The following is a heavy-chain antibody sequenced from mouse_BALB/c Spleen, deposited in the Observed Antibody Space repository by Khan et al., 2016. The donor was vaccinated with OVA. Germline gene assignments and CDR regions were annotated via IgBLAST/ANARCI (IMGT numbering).Heavy chain of an antibody. CDR3: TRKDYYDYDPFPY. J-gene: IGHJ3*01. CDR1: GYSITSEYA. D-gene: IGHD2-4*01. V-gene: IGHV3-2*02. Sequence: EVQLVESGPGLVKPSQSLSLTCTVTGYSITSEYAWNWIRQFPGNELEWMGYINYSGNTRYNPSLKSRISITRDTPKNQFFLQLTSVTTEDTATYYCTRKDYYDYDPFPYWGQGTLVTVS. CDR2: INYSGNT.